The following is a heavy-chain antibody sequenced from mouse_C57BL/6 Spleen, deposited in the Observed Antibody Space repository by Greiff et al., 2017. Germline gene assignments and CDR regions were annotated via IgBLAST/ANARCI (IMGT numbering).Heavy chain of an antibody. V-gene: IGHV1-61*01. CDR2: IYPSDSET. CDR1: GYTFTSYW. CDR3: ARDGNPYFDY. J-gene: IGHJ2*01. Sequence: QVQLQQPGAELVRPGSSVKLSCKASGYTFTSYWMDWVKQRPGQGLAWIGNIYPSDSETHYNQKFKDKATLTVDKSSSTAYMQLSSLTSEDSAVYYCARDGNPYFDYWGQGTTLTVSS. D-gene: IGHD2-1*01.